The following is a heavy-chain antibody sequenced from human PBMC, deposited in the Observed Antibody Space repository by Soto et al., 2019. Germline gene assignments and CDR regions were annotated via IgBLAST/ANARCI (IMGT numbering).Heavy chain of an antibody. CDR1: GGFIDSGAYY. CDR2: IYYDGNS. D-gene: IGHD2-2*02. J-gene: IGHJ6*02. CDR3: VRDVPPAAIPAYYSGLDV. V-gene: IGHV4-30-4*01. Sequence: QVQLQESGPGLVRPSQTLSLTCTVSGGFIDSGAYYWGWIRQPPGKGLEWIGYIYYDGNSYYNPSLKCRITISVDTSKNQFSLKLRSVTAADSAVYYCVRDVPPAAIPAYYSGLDVWGQGTTVTDSS.